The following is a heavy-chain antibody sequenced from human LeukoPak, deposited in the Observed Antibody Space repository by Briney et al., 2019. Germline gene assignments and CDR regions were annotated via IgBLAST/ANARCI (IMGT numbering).Heavy chain of an antibody. D-gene: IGHD5-24*01. CDR2: IYYDGDT. Sequence: KPSETLSLTCTVSGGSTSSRDYYWSWIRQPPGKGLEWIGYIYYDGDTFYNPSLKSRVTMSLDTSKNQFSLRLNSVADADTAVYYCARRETSYNSFDYWGQGTLVTVSS. V-gene: IGHV4-30-4*01. J-gene: IGHJ4*02. CDR1: GGSTSSRDYY. CDR3: ARRETSYNSFDY.